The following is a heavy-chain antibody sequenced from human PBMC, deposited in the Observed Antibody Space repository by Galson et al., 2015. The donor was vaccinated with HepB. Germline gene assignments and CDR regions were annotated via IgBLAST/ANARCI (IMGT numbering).Heavy chain of an antibody. D-gene: IGHD3-10*01. Sequence: SLRLSCAASGFTFSNAWMSWVRQAPGKGLEWVGRIKSKTDGGTTDYAAPVKGGFTISRDDSKNTLYLQMNSLKTEDTAVYYCTTDHPHPFNYYWGQGTMVTVSS. J-gene: IGHJ3*01. V-gene: IGHV3-15*01. CDR3: TTDHPHPFNYY. CDR1: GFTFSNAW. CDR2: IKSKTDGGTT.